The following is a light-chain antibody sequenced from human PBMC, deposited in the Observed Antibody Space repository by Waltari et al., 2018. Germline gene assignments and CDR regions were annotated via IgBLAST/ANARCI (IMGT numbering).Light chain of an antibody. CDR1: SFNIGSHT. CDR2: GNN. Sequence: QSVPTQTPSASGTPGQRVTISCSGSSFNIGSHTVTWYQQLPGTAPQLIMFGNNHRPSGVPGRFSGSKSGTSASLAISVLQSEDEADYSCGVWDDSLNGVVFGGGTKLTVL. CDR3: GVWDDSLNGVV. V-gene: IGLV1-44*01. J-gene: IGLJ2*01.